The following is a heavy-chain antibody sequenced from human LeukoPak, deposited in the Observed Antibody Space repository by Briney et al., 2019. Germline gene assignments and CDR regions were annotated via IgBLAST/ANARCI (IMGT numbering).Heavy chain of an antibody. D-gene: IGHD5-24*01. Sequence: QAGGSLRLSCAASGFTFSSYVMSWVRQAPGKGLEWVSSISNSGGSTYYADSVKGRFTISRDNSKNTLYLQMNSLRAEDTAIYYCTRVGYIDEGIDYWGQGTLVTVSS. CDR1: GFTFSSYV. CDR3: TRVGYIDEGIDY. J-gene: IGHJ4*02. CDR2: ISNSGGST. V-gene: IGHV3-23*01.